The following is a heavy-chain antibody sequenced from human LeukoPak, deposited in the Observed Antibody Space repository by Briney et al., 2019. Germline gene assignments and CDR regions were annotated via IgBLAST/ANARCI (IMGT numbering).Heavy chain of an antibody. CDR1: GGSISSYY. Sequence: SETLSLASTVSGGSISSYYWSWIRQPPGKGLEWIGYIYYSGSTNYNPSLKSRVTISVDTSKNQFSLKLSSVTAADTAVYYCARELNTYDSSPLDYWGQGTLVTVSS. J-gene: IGHJ4*02. CDR3: ARELNTYDSSPLDY. D-gene: IGHD3-22*01. V-gene: IGHV4-59*01. CDR2: IYYSGST.